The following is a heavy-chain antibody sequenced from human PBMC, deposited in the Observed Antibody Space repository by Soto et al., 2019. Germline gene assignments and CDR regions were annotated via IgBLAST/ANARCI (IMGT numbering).Heavy chain of an antibody. D-gene: IGHD6-19*01. J-gene: IGHJ3*02. V-gene: IGHV1-8*01. CDR3: ARHRGIAVAGHDDFAI. Sequence: ASVKVSCKASGYTFTSYDINWVRQATGQGLEWMGWMNPNSGNTGYAQKFQGRVTMTRNTSISTAYMELSSLRSEETAVYYCARHRGIAVAGHDDFAIWGQGTTVTVS. CDR2: MNPNSGNT. CDR1: GYTFTSYD.